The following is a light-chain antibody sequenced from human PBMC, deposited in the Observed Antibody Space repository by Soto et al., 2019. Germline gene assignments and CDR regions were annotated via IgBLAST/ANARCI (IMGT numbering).Light chain of an antibody. J-gene: IGKJ1*01. V-gene: IGKV3-20*01. CDR3: QQYGSSSWT. CDR2: GAS. Sequence: EIVLTQSPGTLSLSPGERATLSCRASQSVSSSYFAWYQQRFGQAPRLLIYGASSRATGIPDRFSGSGSGTDFPLTISSLEPEDFAVYYCQQYGSSSWTFGQGTKVEIK. CDR1: QSVSSSY.